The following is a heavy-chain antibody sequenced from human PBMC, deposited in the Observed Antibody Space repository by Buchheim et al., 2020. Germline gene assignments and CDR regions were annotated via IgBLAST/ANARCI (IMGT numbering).Heavy chain of an antibody. CDR1: GYTFTGYY. D-gene: IGHD3-22*01. CDR2: INPNSGGT. V-gene: IGHV1-2*02. J-gene: IGHJ6*02. CDR3: ARGTHYYYDSSGYTPNYYYYGMDV. Sequence: QVQLVQSGAEVKKPGASVKVSCKASGYTFTGYYMHWVRQAPGQGLEWMGWINPNSGGTNYAQKFQGRVTMTRDTSISTADMELSRLRSDDTAVYYCARGTHYYYDSSGYTPNYYYYGMDVWGQGTT.